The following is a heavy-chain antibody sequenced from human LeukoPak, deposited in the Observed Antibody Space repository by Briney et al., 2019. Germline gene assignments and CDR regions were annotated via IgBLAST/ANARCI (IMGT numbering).Heavy chain of an antibody. J-gene: IGHJ4*02. V-gene: IGHV3-7*01. CDR2: TGQYGHDN. CDR1: GFTFSSSG. D-gene: IGHD6-13*01. CDR3: AAGGAPGRFDY. Sequence: GRSLRLSCAASGFTFSSSGMHWVRQAPGKGLEWVASTGQYGHDNDYVDSVRGRFTISRDFAKISLFLQMNSLRVEDTAVYYCAAGGAPGRFDYWGRGAPVTVSS.